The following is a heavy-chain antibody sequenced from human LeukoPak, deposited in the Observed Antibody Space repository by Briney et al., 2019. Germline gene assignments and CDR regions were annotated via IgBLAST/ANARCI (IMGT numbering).Heavy chain of an antibody. CDR2: IRYDGSDK. CDR3: AKISPTGGFDY. D-gene: IGHD1-14*01. J-gene: IGHJ4*02. V-gene: IGHV3-30*02. Sequence: GGSLRLSCVASGFSFSNYDMHWVRQAPGKGLEWVTFIRYDGSDKNYVDSVMDRFAISRDISKNTLYLQMNRLRAEDTALYYCAKISPTGGFDYWGQGTLVTVSS. CDR1: GFSFSNYD.